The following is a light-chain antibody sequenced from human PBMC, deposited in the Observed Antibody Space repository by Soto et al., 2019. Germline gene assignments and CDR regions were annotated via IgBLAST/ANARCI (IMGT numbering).Light chain of an antibody. V-gene: IGKV3-15*01. CDR1: QSVSSN. CDR2: GAS. CDR3: QQYNNWPIT. J-gene: IGKJ5*01. Sequence: EIVMTQSLATLSVSPGDRATLSFRASQSVSSNLAWYKQKPGQAPRVLIYGASTRATGIPARFSGSGSGTEFTLTISSLQSEDFEVYYCQQYNNWPITFGQGTRLEIK.